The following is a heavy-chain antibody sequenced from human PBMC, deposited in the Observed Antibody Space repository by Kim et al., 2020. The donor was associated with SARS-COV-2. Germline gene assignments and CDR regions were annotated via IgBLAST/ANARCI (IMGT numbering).Heavy chain of an antibody. V-gene: IGHV3-64D*09. J-gene: IGHJ5*02. Sequence: VKGRFTISRDNSKNTLYLQMSSLRAEDTAVYYCVALVVVTAANTHWFDPWGQGTLVTVSS. CDR3: VALVVVTAANTHWFDP. D-gene: IGHD2-21*02.